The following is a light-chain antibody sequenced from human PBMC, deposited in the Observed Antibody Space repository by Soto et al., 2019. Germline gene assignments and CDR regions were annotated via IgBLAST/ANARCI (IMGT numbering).Light chain of an antibody. CDR2: WAS. Sequence: DIVMTQSPDSLAVSLGERATINCKSSQSVLYSSNNKNYLAWYQQKPGQPPKLLIYWASTRESGVPDRFSGSGSGTDLTLTISSLQAEDVAVYHCQQYYSTPPYTFGQGTKLEIK. CDR1: QSVLYSSNNKNY. CDR3: QQYYSTPPYT. V-gene: IGKV4-1*01. J-gene: IGKJ2*01.